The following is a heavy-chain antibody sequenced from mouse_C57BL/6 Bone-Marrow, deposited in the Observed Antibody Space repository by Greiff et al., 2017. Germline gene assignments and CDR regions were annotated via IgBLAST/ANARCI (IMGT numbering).Heavy chain of an antibody. CDR3: AGWVLHY. CDR1: GFNIKDYY. Sequence: VQLQQSGAELVKPGASVKLSCTASGFNIKDYYMHWVKQRTEQGLEWIGRIDPEDGEPKYAPQFQCKATITADTSSNTAYLQPSSLTSEDTAVYYGAGWVLHYWGQGTTLTVSS. D-gene: IGHD2-3*01. J-gene: IGHJ2*01. CDR2: IDPEDGEP. V-gene: IGHV14-2*01.